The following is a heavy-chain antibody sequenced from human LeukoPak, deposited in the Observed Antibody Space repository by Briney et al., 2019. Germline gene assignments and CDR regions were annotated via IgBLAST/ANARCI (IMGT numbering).Heavy chain of an antibody. D-gene: IGHD2-2*01. CDR1: GFTFSHYE. J-gene: IGHJ4*02. CDR2: ISSSGYTI. Sequence: GGSLRLSCEASGFTFSHYEMNWVRQAPGKGLEWVSYISSSGYTIYYADSVKGRFTISRDNAKNSLYLQMNSLRAEDTAVYYCAREDCSSTSCYDPSVSDYWGQGTLVIVSS. CDR3: AREDCSSTSCYDPSVSDY. V-gene: IGHV3-48*03.